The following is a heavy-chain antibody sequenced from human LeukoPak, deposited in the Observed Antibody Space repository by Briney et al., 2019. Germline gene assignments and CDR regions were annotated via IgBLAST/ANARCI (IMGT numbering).Heavy chain of an antibody. J-gene: IGHJ4*02. CDR2: MNPNSGNT. CDR1: GYTFTSYD. D-gene: IGHD5-24*01. Sequence: ASVKVSCKASGYTFTSYDINWVRQATGQGLEWMGWMNPNSGNTGYAQKFQGRVTITRNTSISTAYMELRSLRSDDTAVYYCARQARDGYDYWGQGTLVTVSS. CDR3: ARQARDGYDY. V-gene: IGHV1-8*03.